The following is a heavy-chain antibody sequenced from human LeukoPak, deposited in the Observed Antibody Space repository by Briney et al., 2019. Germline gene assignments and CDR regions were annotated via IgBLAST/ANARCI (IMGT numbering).Heavy chain of an antibody. V-gene: IGHV1-18*01. CDR1: GYTFTSYG. Sequence: ASVKVSCKASGYTFTSYGISWVRQAPGQGLEWMGWISAYNGNTNYAQKLQGRVTMTTDTSTSTAYMELRSLRSDDTAVYYCARLQGCDFWSGYYTIDYWGQGTLVTVSS. CDR3: ARLQGCDFWSGYYTIDY. D-gene: IGHD3-3*01. CDR2: ISAYNGNT. J-gene: IGHJ4*02.